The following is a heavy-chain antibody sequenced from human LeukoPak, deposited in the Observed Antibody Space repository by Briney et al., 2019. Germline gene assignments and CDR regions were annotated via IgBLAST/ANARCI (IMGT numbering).Heavy chain of an antibody. CDR1: GGTFSSYA. D-gene: IGHD6-13*01. V-gene: IGHV1-69*06. CDR2: IIPIFGTA. J-gene: IGHJ4*02. Sequence: ASVKVSCKASGGTFSSYAISWVRRAPGQGLEWMGGIIPIFGTANYAQKFQGRVTITADKSTSTAYMELSSLRSEDTAVYYCARSSSIAAAATALSLYFDYWGQGTLVTVSS. CDR3: ARSSSIAAAATALSLYFDY.